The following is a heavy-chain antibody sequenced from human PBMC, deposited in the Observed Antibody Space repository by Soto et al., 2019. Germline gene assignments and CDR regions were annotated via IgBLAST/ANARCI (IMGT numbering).Heavy chain of an antibody. CDR3: ANLFAACNGGSRYYNDY. D-gene: IGHD2-15*01. Sequence: ASVKVSCKASGYTFTSYGISWVRQAPGQGLEWMGWISAYNGNTNYAQKLQGRVTMTTDTSTSTAYMELRSLRSDDTAVYYCANLFAACNGGSRYYNDYWGRGSQVTGSS. CDR1: GYTFTSYG. J-gene: IGHJ4*02. V-gene: IGHV1-18*01. CDR2: ISAYNGNT.